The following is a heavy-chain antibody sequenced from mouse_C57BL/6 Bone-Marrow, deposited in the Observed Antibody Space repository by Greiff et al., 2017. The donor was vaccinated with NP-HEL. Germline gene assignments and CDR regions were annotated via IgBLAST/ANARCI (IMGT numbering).Heavy chain of an antibody. J-gene: IGHJ2*01. CDR1: GFTFSNYW. CDR2: IRLKSDNYAT. V-gene: IGHV6-3*01. D-gene: IGHD1-1*01. Sequence: EVKLEESGGGLVQPGGSMKLSCVASGFTFSNYWMNWVRQSPEKGLEWVAQIRLKSDNYATHYAESVKGRFTISRDDSKSSVYLQMNNLRAEDTGIYYCSNYYYGSRNYWGQGTTRTVSS. CDR3: SNYYYGSRNY.